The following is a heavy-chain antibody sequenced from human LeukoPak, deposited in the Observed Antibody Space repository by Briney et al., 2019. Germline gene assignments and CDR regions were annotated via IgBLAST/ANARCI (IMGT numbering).Heavy chain of an antibody. CDR3: AREPARYDFWSGYSY. CDR1: GGTFSSYA. V-gene: IGHV1-69*13. Sequence: SVKVSCKASGGTFSSYAISWVRQAPGQGLEWMGGIIPIFGTANYAQKFQGRVTITADESTSTAYMELSSLRSEDTAVYYCAREPARYDFWSGYSYWGQGTLVTVSS. D-gene: IGHD3-3*01. J-gene: IGHJ4*02. CDR2: IIPIFGTA.